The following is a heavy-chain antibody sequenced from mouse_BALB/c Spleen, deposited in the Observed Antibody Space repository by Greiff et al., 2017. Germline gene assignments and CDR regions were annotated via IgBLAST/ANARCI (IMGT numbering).Heavy chain of an antibody. J-gene: IGHJ3*01. Sequence: EVKLEESGGGLVQPGGSMKLSCVASGFTFSNYWMNWVRQSPEKGLEWVAEIRLKSNNYATHYAESVKGRFTISRDDSKSSVYLQMNNLRAEDTGIYYGTRGYYGNLAWFAYWGQGTLVTVSA. V-gene: IGHV6-6*02. CDR2: IRLKSNNYAT. D-gene: IGHD2-1*01. CDR3: TRGYYGNLAWFAY. CDR1: GFTFSNYW.